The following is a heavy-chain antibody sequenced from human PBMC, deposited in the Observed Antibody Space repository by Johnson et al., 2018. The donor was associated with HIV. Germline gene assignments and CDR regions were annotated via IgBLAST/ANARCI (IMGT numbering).Heavy chain of an antibody. CDR1: GFTFSSYG. CDR2: ISSSGSTI. V-gene: IGHV3-48*04. J-gene: IGHJ3*02. Sequence: VQLVESGGGVVQPGRSLRLSCAASGFTFSSYGMHWVRQAPGKGLEWVSYISSSGSTIYYADSVKGRFTISRDNAKNSLYLQMNSLRAEDTAVYYCARDVGSGPAFDIWGQGTMVTVSS. D-gene: IGHD2-15*01. CDR3: ARDVGSGPAFDI.